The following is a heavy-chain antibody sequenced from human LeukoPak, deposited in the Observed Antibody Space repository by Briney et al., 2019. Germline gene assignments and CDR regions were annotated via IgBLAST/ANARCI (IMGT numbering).Heavy chain of an antibody. Sequence: SETLSLTCTVSGGSISISDYYWGWIRQPPGKGLEWMGSMSYSGRTYYNPSLKSRVTVLLDTSKNQCSLKLNSVTAADTAVYYCARPIRSRDNNWFDPWGQGILVTVSS. J-gene: IGHJ5*02. CDR2: MSYSGRT. V-gene: IGHV4-39*01. CDR1: GGSISISDYY. CDR3: ARPIRSRDNNWFDP. D-gene: IGHD3-10*01.